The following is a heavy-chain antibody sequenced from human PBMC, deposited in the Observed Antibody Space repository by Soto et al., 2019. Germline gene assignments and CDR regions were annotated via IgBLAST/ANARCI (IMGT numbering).Heavy chain of an antibody. Sequence: EEQLVESGGGLVQPGGSLRLSCAASGFSFSSHIMYWVRQAPGKGLEWVSSINSGSTTIYYADSVQGRFTISRANAKNSLYLQMNSLRADDTAVYYCLNGDYYVGQGTLVTVSS. CDR3: LNGDYY. V-gene: IGHV3-48*01. D-gene: IGHD4-17*01. CDR1: GFSFSSHI. J-gene: IGHJ4*02. CDR2: INSGSTTI.